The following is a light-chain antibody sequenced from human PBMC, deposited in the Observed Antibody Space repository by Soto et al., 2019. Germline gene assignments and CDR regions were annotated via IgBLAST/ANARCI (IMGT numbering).Light chain of an antibody. CDR2: GNS. J-gene: IGLJ2*01. CDR1: SSNVGAGYD. CDR3: QSYDSSLSAVV. Sequence: QSVLTQPPSVSGAPGPRVTISCTGSSSNVGAGYDVQWYQQLPGTAPKLLISGNSNRPSGVPDRFSGSKSGTSASLGITGLQAEDEGDYYCQSYDSSLSAVVFGGGTKLTVL. V-gene: IGLV1-40*01.